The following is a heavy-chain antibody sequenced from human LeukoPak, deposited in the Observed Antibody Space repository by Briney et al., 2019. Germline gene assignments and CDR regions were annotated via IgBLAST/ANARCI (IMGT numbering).Heavy chain of an antibody. CDR3: ARDPESSRLDL. CDR2: IDQGGSVR. CDR1: GFSFSSYW. V-gene: IGHV3-7*01. J-gene: IGHJ5*02. Sequence: GGSLRLSCAASGFSFSSYWMSWVRQTPEKGLEFVANIDQGGSVRNYMDSLKGRCTISRDNAKKSLYLEINSLRADDTAVYYCARDPESSRLDLWGRGALVTVSS.